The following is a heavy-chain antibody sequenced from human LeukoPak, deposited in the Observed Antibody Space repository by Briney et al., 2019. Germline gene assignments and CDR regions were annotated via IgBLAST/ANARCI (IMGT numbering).Heavy chain of an antibody. D-gene: IGHD5/OR15-5a*01. V-gene: IGHV3-7*01. Sequence: GGSLRLSCLASAFTFNRHWMSWVRQAPGKGLEWVATIRQDGSAKYYLDSVKGRFIISRDNAKNSPSLQMDSLRVEDTAVYYCARLSGESTIYDYWGQGTLVTVSS. CDR2: IRQDGSAK. J-gene: IGHJ4*02. CDR1: AFTFNRHW. CDR3: ARLSGESTIYDY.